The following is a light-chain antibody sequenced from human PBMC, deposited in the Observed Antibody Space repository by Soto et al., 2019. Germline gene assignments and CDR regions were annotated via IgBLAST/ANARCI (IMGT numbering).Light chain of an antibody. Sequence: DIQMTQSPSTLSASVGDRVTITCRASQSISSWLAWYQQKPGKAPKLLIHDASSLESGVPSRFSGSGSGTEFTLTISSLQPDDFATYYCQQYNSNSTVGPGTKVDIK. CDR1: QSISSW. V-gene: IGKV1-5*01. J-gene: IGKJ3*01. CDR2: DAS. CDR3: QQYNSNST.